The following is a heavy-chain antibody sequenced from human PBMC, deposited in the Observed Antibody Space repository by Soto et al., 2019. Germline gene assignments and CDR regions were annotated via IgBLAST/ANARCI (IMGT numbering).Heavy chain of an antibody. D-gene: IGHD6-13*01. CDR3: AKDSAAAAGFDYYYYGMDV. CDR1: GLTFSSYG. J-gene: IGHJ6*02. Sequence: GGSLRLSCAASGLTFSSYGMHWVRQAPGKGLEWVAVISYDGSNKYYADSVKGRFTVSRDNSKNTLYLQMNSLRAEDTAVYYCAKDSAAAAGFDYYYYGMDVWGQGTTVTVSS. CDR2: ISYDGSNK. V-gene: IGHV3-30*18.